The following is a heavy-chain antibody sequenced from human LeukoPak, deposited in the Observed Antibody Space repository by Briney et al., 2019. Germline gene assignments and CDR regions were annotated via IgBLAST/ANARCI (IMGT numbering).Heavy chain of an antibody. D-gene: IGHD2-2*01. CDR2: IYTSGST. CDR3: ARDLTSSNPPFYYYYYMDV. V-gene: IGHV4-61*02. CDR1: GGSISSGSYY. Sequence: PSETLSLTCTVSGGSISSGSYYWSWIRQPAGKGLEWIGRIYTSGSTNYNPSLKSRVTISVDTSKNQFSLKLSSVTAADTAVYYCARDLTSSNPPFYYYYYMDVWGKGTTVTVSS. J-gene: IGHJ6*03.